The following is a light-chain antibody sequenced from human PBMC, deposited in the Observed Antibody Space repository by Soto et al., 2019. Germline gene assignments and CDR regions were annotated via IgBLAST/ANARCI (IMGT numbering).Light chain of an antibody. V-gene: IGKV1-9*01. CDR2: AAS. J-gene: IGKJ5*01. CDR3: QQFNSYPIT. Sequence: DLQLTQSPSFPSASVGHRVPHPCPASQGISSNLAWYQQKPGKAPKLLIYAASTLQSGVPSRFSGSGSGTEFTLTISSLQPEDFATYYCQQFNSYPITFGQGTRLEIK. CDR1: QGISSN.